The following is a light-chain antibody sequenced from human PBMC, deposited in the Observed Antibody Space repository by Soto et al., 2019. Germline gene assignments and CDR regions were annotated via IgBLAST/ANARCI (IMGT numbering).Light chain of an antibody. CDR2: GAS. CDR3: QQYNNWPFPSWT. CDR1: QSVSSN. V-gene: IGKV3-15*01. Sequence: EIVMTQSSATLSVSPGERATLSCRASQSVSSNLAWYQQKPGQAPRLLIYGASTRATGIPARFSGSGSGTEFTLTISSLQSEDFAVYYCQQYNNWPFPSWTFGQGTKVEIK. J-gene: IGKJ1*01.